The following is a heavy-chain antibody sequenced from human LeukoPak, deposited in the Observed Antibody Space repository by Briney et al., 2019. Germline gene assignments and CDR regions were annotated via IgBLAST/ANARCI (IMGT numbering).Heavy chain of an antibody. J-gene: IGHJ5*02. D-gene: IGHD6-13*01. CDR1: GGSISSGGYY. V-gene: IGHV4-31*03. CDR3: ARVEAAAEEWFDP. Sequence: PSQTLSLTCTVSGGSISSGGYYWSWIRQHPGKGLEWIGYIYYSGSTYYNPSLKSRVTISVDTSKNQFSLKLSSVTAADTAVYYCARVEAAAEEWFDPWGQGTLVTVSS. CDR2: IYYSGST.